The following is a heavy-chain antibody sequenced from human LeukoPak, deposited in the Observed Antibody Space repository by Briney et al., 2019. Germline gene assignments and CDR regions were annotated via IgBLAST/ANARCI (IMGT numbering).Heavy chain of an antibody. J-gene: IGHJ5*02. Sequence: KPSETLSLTCTVSGGSISSSSYYWGWIRQPPGKGLEWIGSIYYSGSTYYNPSLKSRVTISIDTSKNQFSLKLSSVTAADTAVYYCARTLVRGVGWFDPWGQGTLVTVSS. CDR1: GGSISSSSYY. CDR3: ARTLVRGVGWFDP. CDR2: IYYSGST. V-gene: IGHV4-39*07. D-gene: IGHD3-10*01.